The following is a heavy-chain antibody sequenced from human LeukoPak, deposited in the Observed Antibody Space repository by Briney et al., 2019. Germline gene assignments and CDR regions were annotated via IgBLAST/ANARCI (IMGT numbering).Heavy chain of an antibody. J-gene: IGHJ4*02. V-gene: IGHV3-74*01. CDR1: GFTFSSYW. Sequence: GGSLRLSCAASGFTFSSYWMNWVRQAPGKGLVWVSRIASVGSSTTYADSVKGRFSISRDNAKNTLYLQMNSLRVEDTAVYYCARGRPHGNDYWGQGTLVTVSS. CDR3: ARGRPHGNDY. D-gene: IGHD4-23*01. CDR2: IASVGSST.